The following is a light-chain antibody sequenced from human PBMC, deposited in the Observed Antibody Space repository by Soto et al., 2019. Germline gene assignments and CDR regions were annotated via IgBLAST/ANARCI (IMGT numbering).Light chain of an antibody. CDR2: DAS. V-gene: IGKV1-33*01. Sequence: DIQMSQSPSSRSAAVGDRVTITCQASQDIRYYLNWFQQKPGKAPKVLTYDASRLETGVPSRFSGSGSGTHFSLAISSLQPEDIATYYCQQYDSLPITFGQGTRLEI. J-gene: IGKJ5*01. CDR1: QDIRYY. CDR3: QQYDSLPIT.